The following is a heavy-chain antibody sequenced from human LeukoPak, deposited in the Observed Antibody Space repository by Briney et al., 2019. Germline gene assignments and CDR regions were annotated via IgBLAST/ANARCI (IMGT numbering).Heavy chain of an antibody. J-gene: IGHJ6*02. V-gene: IGHV3-21*01. CDR3: ARDFVVGYYYGMDV. CDR1: GFTFSSYS. CDR2: ISSSSSYI. D-gene: IGHD2-21*01. Sequence: GGSLRLSCAASGFTFSSYSMNWVRQAPGKGLEWVSSISSSSSYIYYADSVKGRFTISRDNAKNSLYLQMNSLRAEDTAVYYCARDFVVGYYYGMDVWGQGTTVTVSS.